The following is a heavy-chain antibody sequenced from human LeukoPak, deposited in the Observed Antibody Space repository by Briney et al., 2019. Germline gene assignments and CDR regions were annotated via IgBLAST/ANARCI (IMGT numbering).Heavy chain of an antibody. CDR3: AKAFWSGYFGLNWFDP. V-gene: IGHV3-23*01. CDR1: GFTFSSYA. J-gene: IGHJ5*02. Sequence: PGGSLRLSCAASGFTFSSYAMSWVRQAPGKRLEWVSAISGSGGSTYYADSVKGRFSISRDNSKNTLYLQMNSLRAEDTAVYYCAKAFWSGYFGLNWFDPWGQGTLVTVSS. D-gene: IGHD3-3*01. CDR2: ISGSGGST.